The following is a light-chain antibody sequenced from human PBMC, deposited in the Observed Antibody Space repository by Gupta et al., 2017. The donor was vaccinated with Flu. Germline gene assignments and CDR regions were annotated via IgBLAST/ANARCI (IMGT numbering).Light chain of an antibody. J-gene: IGLJ2*01. V-gene: IGLV7-46*01. CDR2: DTS. CDR3: LLPYGDVAL. Sequence: QAVVTQEPSLTVSPGGTVTLTCGSSAGAVTSARWPYWFQQRPGQAPRTLIYDTSIKQSWTPARFSGSLLVGKAALPLSGAQPEDEADYYCLLPYGDVALFVGGTKLSVL. CDR1: AGAVTSARW.